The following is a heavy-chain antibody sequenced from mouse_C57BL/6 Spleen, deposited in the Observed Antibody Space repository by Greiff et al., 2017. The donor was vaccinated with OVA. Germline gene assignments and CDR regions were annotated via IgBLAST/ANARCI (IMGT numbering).Heavy chain of an antibody. V-gene: IGHV1-74*01. D-gene: IGHD1-1*01. CDR3: AIEYYGSSYGYYAMDY. CDR2: IHPSDSDT. Sequence: QVQLQQPGAELVKPGASVKVSCKASGYTFTSYWMHWVKQRPGQGLEWIGRIHPSDSDTNYNQKFKGKATLTVDKSSSTAYMQLSSLTSEDSAVYYCAIEYYGSSYGYYAMDYWGQGTSVTVSS. CDR1: GYTFTSYW. J-gene: IGHJ4*01.